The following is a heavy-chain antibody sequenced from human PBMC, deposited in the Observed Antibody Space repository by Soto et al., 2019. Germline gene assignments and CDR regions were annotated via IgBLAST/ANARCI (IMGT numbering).Heavy chain of an antibody. Sequence: GASVKVSCKASGYTFNNYDIHWVRQAPGHGLEWTGWMNPNSGNTGYAQNFRGRVTMTQNTAIGTAYMELSSLRSDDTATYYCTRAYGAETFDFWGQGTRVTVSS. CDR3: TRAYGAETFDF. CDR2: MNPNSGNT. CDR1: GYTFNNYD. J-gene: IGHJ5*01. D-gene: IGHD3-10*01. V-gene: IGHV1-8*02.